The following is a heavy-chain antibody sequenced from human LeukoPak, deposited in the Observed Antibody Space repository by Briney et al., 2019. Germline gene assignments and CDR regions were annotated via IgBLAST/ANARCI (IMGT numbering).Heavy chain of an antibody. Sequence: GGSLRLSCAASGFSVSSNYMSWVRQAPGKGLEWVSVIYSDGTTYYADSVKGRFTISRDNSKNTLYLQMNSLRAEDTAVYYCARDLGAGYSYGWLDYWGQGTLVTVSS. CDR2: IYSDGTT. D-gene: IGHD5-18*01. CDR3: ARDLGAGYSYGWLDY. V-gene: IGHV3-66*02. CDR1: GFSVSSNY. J-gene: IGHJ4*02.